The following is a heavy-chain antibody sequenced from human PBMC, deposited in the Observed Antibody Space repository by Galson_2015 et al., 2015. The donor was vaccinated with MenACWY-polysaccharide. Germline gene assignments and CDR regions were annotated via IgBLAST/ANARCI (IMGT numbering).Heavy chain of an antibody. J-gene: IGHJ3*01. Sequence: SLRLSCAASGFTFKTYAMGWVRQAPGKGLDWVSVISSSGGRAYYTDSVKGRFTISRDNSKNTMYMEMTSLRAEDTAVYYCAKSLALAGTWATFDLWGLGTMVTVSS. V-gene: IGHV3-23*01. D-gene: IGHD6-19*01. CDR1: GFTFKTYA. CDR2: ISSSGGRA. CDR3: AKSLALAGTWATFDL.